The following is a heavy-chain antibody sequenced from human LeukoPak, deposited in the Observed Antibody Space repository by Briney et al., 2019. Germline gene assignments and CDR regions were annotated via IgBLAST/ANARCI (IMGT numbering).Heavy chain of an antibody. J-gene: IGHJ3*02. V-gene: IGHV1-18*01. CDR3: ARGEYSSSSPDAFDI. Sequence: ASVKVSCKASGYTFTSYGMSWVRQAPGQGLEWMGWISAYNGNTNYAQKLQGRVTMTTDTSTSTAYMELRSLRSDDTAVYYCARGEYSSSSPDAFDIWGQGTMVTVSS. CDR1: GYTFTSYG. CDR2: ISAYNGNT. D-gene: IGHD6-6*01.